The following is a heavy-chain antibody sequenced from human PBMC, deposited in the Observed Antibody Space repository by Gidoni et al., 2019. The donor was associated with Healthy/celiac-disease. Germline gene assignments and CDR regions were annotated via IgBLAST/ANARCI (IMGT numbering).Heavy chain of an antibody. J-gene: IGHJ4*02. Sequence: EVQLLESGGGLVQPGGSLRLSCAASGFTFSSYAMSWVRQAPGKGLEWVSAISGSGGSTYYADSVKGRFTISRDNSKNTLYLQMNSLRAEDTAVYYCARAYCSGGSCYSGIDYWGQGTLVTVSS. CDR2: ISGSGGST. V-gene: IGHV3-23*01. CDR1: GFTFSSYA. D-gene: IGHD2-15*01. CDR3: ARAYCSGGSCYSGIDY.